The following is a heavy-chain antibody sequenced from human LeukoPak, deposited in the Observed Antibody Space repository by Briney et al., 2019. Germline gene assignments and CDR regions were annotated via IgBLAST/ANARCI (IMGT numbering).Heavy chain of an antibody. D-gene: IGHD6-19*01. CDR3: ARVHVDTSGWYHLAY. J-gene: IGHJ4*02. V-gene: IGHV4-59*01. CDR1: GGSMSNYY. CDR2: ISYSGST. Sequence: SETLSLTCTVSGGSMSNYYWSWIRQSPGKGLEWIAYISYSGSTNSNPALKSRVTISVDTSKNQFSLKLTSVTAADSAMYYCARVHVDTSGWYHLAYWGQGTLVTVSS.